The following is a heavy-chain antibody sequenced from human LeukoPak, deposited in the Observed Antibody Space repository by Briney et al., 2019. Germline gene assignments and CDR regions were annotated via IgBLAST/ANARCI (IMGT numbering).Heavy chain of an antibody. J-gene: IGHJ5*02. CDR2: IYHSGST. CDR3: ARRPKGDGYNYNWFDP. D-gene: IGHD5-24*01. V-gene: IGHV4-30-2*01. Sequence: SQTLSLTCTVSGGSISSGGYYWSWIRQPPGKGLEWTGYIYHSGSTYYNPSLKSRVTISVDRSKNQFSLKLSSVTAADTAVYYCARRPKGDGYNYNWFDPWGQGTLVTVSS. CDR1: GGSISSGGYY.